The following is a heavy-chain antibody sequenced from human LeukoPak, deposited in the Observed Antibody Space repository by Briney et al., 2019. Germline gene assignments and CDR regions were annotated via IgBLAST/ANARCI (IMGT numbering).Heavy chain of an antibody. CDR3: ARDRADYYYYGMDV. D-gene: IGHD3-10*01. CDR1: GGSISSGDYY. Sequence: SETLSLTCTVSGGSISSGDYYWSWIRQPPGKGLEWIGYIYYSGSTYYNPSLKSRVTISVDTSKTQFSLKLSSVTAADTAVYYCARDRADYYYYGMDVWGQGTTVTVSS. J-gene: IGHJ6*02. CDR2: IYYSGST. V-gene: IGHV4-30-4*01.